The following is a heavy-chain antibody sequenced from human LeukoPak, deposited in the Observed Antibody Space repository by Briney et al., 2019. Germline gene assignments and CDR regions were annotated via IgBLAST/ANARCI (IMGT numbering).Heavy chain of an antibody. Sequence: PGGSLRLSCAASGFTFSSYAMSWVRQAPGKGLEWVSSISSSGGNTYYADSVKGRFTISRDNSKNTLYLQMNSLRVEDTAVYYCAKDRPSITAGTRGAFDIWGQGTMVTVSS. V-gene: IGHV3-23*01. D-gene: IGHD6-13*01. J-gene: IGHJ3*02. CDR2: ISSSGGNT. CDR1: GFTFSSYA. CDR3: AKDRPSITAGTRGAFDI.